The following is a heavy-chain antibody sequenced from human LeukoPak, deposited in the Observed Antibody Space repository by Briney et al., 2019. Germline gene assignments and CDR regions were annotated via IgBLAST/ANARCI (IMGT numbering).Heavy chain of an antibody. J-gene: IGHJ4*02. Sequence: GGSLRLSCAASGFYFSDYAMSWVRQAPGKGLEWVSTISGSGGSTFYADSGKGRFTISRDNYENMLYLQMNSLRADDTAIYYCAKDLTTVTTTWDSWGQGTLVTASS. CDR2: ISGSGGST. D-gene: IGHD4-17*01. V-gene: IGHV3-23*01. CDR1: GFYFSDYA. CDR3: AKDLTTVTTTWDS.